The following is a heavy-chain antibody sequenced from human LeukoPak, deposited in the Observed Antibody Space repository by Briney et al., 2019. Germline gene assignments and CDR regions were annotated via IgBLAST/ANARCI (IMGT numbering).Heavy chain of an antibody. V-gene: IGHV4-34*01. CDR3: ARGVSHRNFDWLFY. CDR1: DGSFRGYY. D-gene: IGHD3-9*01. J-gene: IGHJ4*02. CDR2: INDSGST. Sequence: ASETLSLTCAVYDGSFRGYYWSWIRQPPGKGLEWIGEINDSGSTHYNTSLNSRVTISVDTSKNQVYLKLSSVTAADTAIYYCARGVSHRNFDWLFYWGQGTLVTVSS.